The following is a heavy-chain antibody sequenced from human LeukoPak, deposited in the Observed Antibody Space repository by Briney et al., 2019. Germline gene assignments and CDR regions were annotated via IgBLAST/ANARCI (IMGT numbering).Heavy chain of an antibody. V-gene: IGHV3-64*01. J-gene: IGHJ4*02. CDR1: GIAFSSYS. CDR2: ITSNGGST. CDR3: ARSQGGYCDY. Sequence: GGSLRLSCEASGIAFSSYSMYWVRQAPGKGLEYVSAITSNGGSTYYVNSVKGRFTISRDNSKSTLYLQMDSLIAEDMAVYFCARSQGGYCDYWGQGTLVTVSS.